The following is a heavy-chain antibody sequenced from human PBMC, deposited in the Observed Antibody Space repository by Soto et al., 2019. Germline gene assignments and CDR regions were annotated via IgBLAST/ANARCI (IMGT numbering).Heavy chain of an antibody. CDR1: GGSITSGGYS. V-gene: IGHV4-30-2*01. J-gene: IGHJ4*02. D-gene: IGHD3-10*01. CDR2: IYHSGST. CDR3: AILTGPEVDY. Sequence: QLQLQESGSGLVKPSQTLSLTCAVSGGSITSGGYSWSWIRQPPGKGLEWIGYIYHSGSTYYNPSRKXXVXIXXDRSKNQFSLKLSSVTAADTAVYYCAILTGPEVDYWGQGTLVTVSS.